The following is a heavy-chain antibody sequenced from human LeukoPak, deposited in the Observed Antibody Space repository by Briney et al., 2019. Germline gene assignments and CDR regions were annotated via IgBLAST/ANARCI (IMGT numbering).Heavy chain of an antibody. Sequence: SETLSLTCTVSGVSITGQYWTWIRQSPGKGLEWIGFVYDNGNTNYNSSLQSRVTMSVDTSTNQLSLKMTSVTAADTAIYYCARVFRGVVTSNWFDPWGQGTLVTVSS. CDR2: VYDNGNT. J-gene: IGHJ5*02. D-gene: IGHD2-21*02. V-gene: IGHV4-59*11. CDR3: ARVFRGVVTSNWFDP. CDR1: GVSITGQY.